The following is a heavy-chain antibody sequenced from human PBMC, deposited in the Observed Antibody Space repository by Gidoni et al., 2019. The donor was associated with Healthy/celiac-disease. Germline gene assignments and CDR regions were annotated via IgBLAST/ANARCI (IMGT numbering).Heavy chain of an antibody. V-gene: IGHV3-33*01. D-gene: IGHD3-10*01. J-gene: IGHJ6*02. CDR3: ARDRAVLYYYYYGMDV. CDR1: GFTFSSYG. CDR2: IRSDGSNK. Sequence: QVQLVESGGGVVQPGRSLRPSCAASGFTFSSYGMHWVRQAPGQGLEWVAVIRSDGSNKYYADSVKGRFTISRDNSKNTLYLQMNSLRAEDTAVYYCARDRAVLYYYYYGMDVWGQGTTVTVSS.